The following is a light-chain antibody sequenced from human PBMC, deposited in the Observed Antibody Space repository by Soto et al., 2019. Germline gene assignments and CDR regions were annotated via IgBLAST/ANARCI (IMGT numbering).Light chain of an antibody. V-gene: IGKV3-15*01. CDR1: QSVSSN. Sequence: EIVMTQSPATLSVSPGERATLSCRASQSVSSNVAWYQQIPGQTPRLLIYGASTRATGIPVRFSGSGSGTYFTLTISSLEPEDFAVYYGQQRSDWPPIPFGQGARLEIK. J-gene: IGKJ5*01. CDR3: QQRSDWPPIP. CDR2: GAS.